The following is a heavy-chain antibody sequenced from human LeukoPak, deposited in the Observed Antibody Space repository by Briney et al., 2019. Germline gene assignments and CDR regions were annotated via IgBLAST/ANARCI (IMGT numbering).Heavy chain of an antibody. CDR3: VAGYSSGWLAEYFQH. CDR2: IYYSGST. CDR1: GGSISSSSYY. J-gene: IGHJ1*01. Sequence: SETLSLTCTVSGGSISSSSYYWGWIRQPPGKGLEWIGSIYYSGSTYYNPSLKSRVTISVDTSKNQFSLKLSSVTAADTAVYYCVAGYSSGWLAEYFQHWGQGTLVTVSS. V-gene: IGHV4-39*01. D-gene: IGHD6-19*01.